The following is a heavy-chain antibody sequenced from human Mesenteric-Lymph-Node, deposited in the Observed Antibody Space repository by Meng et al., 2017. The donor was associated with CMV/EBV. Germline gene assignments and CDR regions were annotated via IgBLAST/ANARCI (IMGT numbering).Heavy chain of an antibody. V-gene: IGHV3-48*03. J-gene: IGHJ4*02. CDR2: ISSSGSTI. CDR1: GFTFSSYE. D-gene: IGHD2-15*01. CDR3: AKDSTGYCSGTGCYPPDY. Sequence: GESLKISCAASGFTFSSYEMNWVRQAPGKGLEWVSYISSSGSTIYYADSVKGRFTISRDNSKNTLYLQMNSLSSEDTAVYYCAKDSTGYCSGTGCYPPDYWGQGTLVTVSS.